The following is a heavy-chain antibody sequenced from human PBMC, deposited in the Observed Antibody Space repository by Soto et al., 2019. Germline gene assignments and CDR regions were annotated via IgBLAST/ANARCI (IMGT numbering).Heavy chain of an antibody. CDR1: GFTFSSYA. CDR2: ISYDGSNK. J-gene: IGHJ6*02. V-gene: IGHV3-30-3*01. D-gene: IGHD6-13*01. CDR3: ASDPLIAAAVQMEYYGMDV. Sequence: GGSLRLSCAASGFTFSSYAMHWVRQAPDKGLEWVAVISYDGSNKYYADSVKGRFTISRDKSKNTLYLQMNSLRAEDTAVYYCASDPLIAAAVQMEYYGMDVWGQGTTVTVSS.